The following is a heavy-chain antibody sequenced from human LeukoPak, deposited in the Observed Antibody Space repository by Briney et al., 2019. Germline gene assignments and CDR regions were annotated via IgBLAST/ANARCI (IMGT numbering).Heavy chain of an antibody. Sequence: PSETLSLTCAVSGGSISSGNWWSWVRQPPGKGLEWIGEIYHSGSTNYNPSLKSRVTISVDTSKNQFSLNLRSVTAADTAVYYCARIVALYGAYFDYWGQGTLVTVSS. CDR3: ARIVALYGAYFDY. D-gene: IGHD2-21*01. CDR2: IYHSGST. J-gene: IGHJ4*02. CDR1: GGSISSGNW. V-gene: IGHV4-4*02.